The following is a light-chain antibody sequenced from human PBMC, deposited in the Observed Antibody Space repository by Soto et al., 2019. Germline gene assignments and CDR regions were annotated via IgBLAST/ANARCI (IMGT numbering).Light chain of an antibody. CDR2: AAS. CDR1: QSVSSGY. CDR3: QQYGSSPPYT. V-gene: IGKV3-20*01. J-gene: IGKJ2*01. Sequence: EIVLTQSPGTLSLSPGERATLSCRASQSVSSGYLAWYQQKPGQAPRLLIYAASSRATGIPDRFSGSGSGTDFTLTISRLEPEDSAVYYCQQYGSSPPYTFGQGTKLEIK.